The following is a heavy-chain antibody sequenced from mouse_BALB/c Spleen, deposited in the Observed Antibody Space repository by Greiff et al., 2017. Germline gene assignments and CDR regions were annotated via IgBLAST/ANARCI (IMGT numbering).Heavy chain of an antibody. V-gene: IGHV5-9-3*01. CDR1: GFTFSSYA. Sequence: EVQLVESGGGLVKPGGSLKLSCAASGFTFSSYAMSWVRQTPEKRLEWVATISSGGSYTYYPDSVKGRFTISRDNAKNTLYLQMSSLRSEDTAMYYCAREENGSFDYWGQGTTLTVSS. J-gene: IGHJ2*01. D-gene: IGHD2-2*01. CDR2: ISSGGSYT. CDR3: AREENGSFDY.